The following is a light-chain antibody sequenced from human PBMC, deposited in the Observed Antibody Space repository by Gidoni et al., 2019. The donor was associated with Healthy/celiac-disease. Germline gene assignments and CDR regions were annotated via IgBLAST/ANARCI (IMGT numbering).Light chain of an antibody. J-gene: IGKJ4*01. CDR2: DAS. Sequence: EIVLTQSPATLSWSPGERATLSCRASQSVSSYLAWYQQKPGQAPRLLIYDASNRATGIPARFSGSGYGTDFTLTISSLEPEDFAVYYCQQRSNWPLTFGGGTKVEIK. CDR3: QQRSNWPLT. CDR1: QSVSSY. V-gene: IGKV3-11*01.